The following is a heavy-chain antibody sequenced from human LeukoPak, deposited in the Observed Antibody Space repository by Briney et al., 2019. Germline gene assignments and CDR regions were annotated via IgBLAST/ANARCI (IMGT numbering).Heavy chain of an antibody. Sequence: ASVKVSCKASGYTFTGYYMHWVRQAPGQGLERMGWINPNSGGTNYAQKFQGRVTMTRDTSISTAYMELSRLRSDDTAVYYCARDVAWDIVVVISQEYYFDYWGQGTLVTVSS. J-gene: IGHJ4*02. CDR2: INPNSGGT. V-gene: IGHV1-2*02. CDR1: GYTFTGYY. D-gene: IGHD2-2*01. CDR3: ARDVAWDIVVVISQEYYFDY.